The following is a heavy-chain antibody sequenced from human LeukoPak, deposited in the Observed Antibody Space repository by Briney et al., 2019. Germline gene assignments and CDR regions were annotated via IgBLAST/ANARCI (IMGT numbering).Heavy chain of an antibody. D-gene: IGHD2-21*02. CDR1: GFKFSSYG. Sequence: GGTLRLSSLASGFKFSSYGMSWVRQAPGKGLEWVSAISGSGGSTYYADSVKGRFTISRDNSKNTLYLQMNSLRAEDTAVYYCAKTLWVATPKPVGAFDIWGQGTMVTVSS. CDR3: AKTLWVATPKPVGAFDI. CDR2: ISGSGGST. J-gene: IGHJ3*02. V-gene: IGHV3-23*01.